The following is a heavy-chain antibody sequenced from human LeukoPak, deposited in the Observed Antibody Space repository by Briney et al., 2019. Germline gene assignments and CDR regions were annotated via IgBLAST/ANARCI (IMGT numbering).Heavy chain of an antibody. CDR2: ISGRGERT. V-gene: IGHV3-21*01. CDR3: ARDGRGLHNWNQKRRSYYMDV. D-gene: IGHD1-20*01. J-gene: IGHJ6*03. Sequence: PGGSLRLSCAVPGLNLTTYARGWGRQAPGKGLEWVSAISGRGERTNYGDSVKGRFTISRDHANYSLYLQMSSLRAADKGVYYCARDGRGLHNWNQKRRSYYMDVWGKGTTVTVSS. CDR1: GLNLTTYA.